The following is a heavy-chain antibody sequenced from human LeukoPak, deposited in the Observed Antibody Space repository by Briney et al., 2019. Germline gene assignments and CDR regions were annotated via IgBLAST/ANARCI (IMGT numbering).Heavy chain of an antibody. CDR3: ARSQRGYTDGYDAFDV. J-gene: IGHJ3*01. Sequence: GRSLTLSCVASGFDFNVYAMHWVRHSPGKGLEWVAVISYDGSNKYYADSVKGRFTISRDNSKNTLYLQMNSLRAEDTAVYYCARSQRGYTDGYDAFDVWGQGTMVTVSS. CDR2: ISYDGSNK. CDR1: GFDFNVYA. V-gene: IGHV3-30*04. D-gene: IGHD5-18*01.